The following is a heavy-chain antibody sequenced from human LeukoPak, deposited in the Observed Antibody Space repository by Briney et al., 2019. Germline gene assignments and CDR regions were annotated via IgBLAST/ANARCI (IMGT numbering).Heavy chain of an antibody. V-gene: IGHV3-21*04. CDR2: ISSSSSYI. CDR3: AHGGSGNFDY. D-gene: IGHD3-10*01. J-gene: IGHJ4*02. CDR1: GFTFSSYS. Sequence: NPGGSLRLSCAASGFTFSSYSMNWVRQAPGKGLEWVSSISSSSSYIYYADSVKGRFTISRDNAKNSLYLQMNSLRAEDTALYYCAHGGSGNFDYWGQGTLVTVSS.